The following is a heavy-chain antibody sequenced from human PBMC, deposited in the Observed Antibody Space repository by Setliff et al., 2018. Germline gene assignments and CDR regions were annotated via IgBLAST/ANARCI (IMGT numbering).Heavy chain of an antibody. CDR1: EFTVGDYA. J-gene: IGHJ6*03. CDR3: TRDSVRMIKGDDYYLMDV. D-gene: IGHD3-22*01. Sequence: PGESLKISCIGSEFTVGDYAVSWVRQAPGKGLEWVGFIRNLPYGGTAEYAASVKGRFTISRDDSKNSVYLQMNNLKNEDTAVYYCTRDSVRMIKGDDYYLMDVWGRGTTVTVSS. CDR2: IRNLPYGGTA. V-gene: IGHV3-49*04.